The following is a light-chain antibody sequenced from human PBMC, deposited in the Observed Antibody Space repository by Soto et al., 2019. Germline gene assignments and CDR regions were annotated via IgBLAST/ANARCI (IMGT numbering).Light chain of an antibody. Sequence: EIVMTQSPATLSVSPGERATLSCRASQSVSSNLAWYQQKPGQAPRLLIYGASTRATGIPARFSGSGSGTEFTLTISSLQPDDFATYYCQQYDSYSWTFGQGTKVEMK. CDR2: GAS. CDR1: QSVSSN. CDR3: QQYDSYSWT. J-gene: IGKJ1*01. V-gene: IGKV3-15*01.